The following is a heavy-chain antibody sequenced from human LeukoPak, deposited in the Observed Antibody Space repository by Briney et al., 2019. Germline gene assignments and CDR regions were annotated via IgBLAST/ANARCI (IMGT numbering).Heavy chain of an antibody. J-gene: IGHJ2*01. Sequence: GGSLRLSCAASGFSVSTKYMNWVRQAPVKGLEWVSILYSGSDTYYANSVKGRFTISRDSSKNILFLQMNDLRAEDTAVYYCARVGDHFHWYLDLWGRGTLVTVSS. CDR3: ARVGDHFHWYLDL. D-gene: IGHD3-10*01. V-gene: IGHV3-53*01. CDR1: GFSVSTKY. CDR2: LYSGSDT.